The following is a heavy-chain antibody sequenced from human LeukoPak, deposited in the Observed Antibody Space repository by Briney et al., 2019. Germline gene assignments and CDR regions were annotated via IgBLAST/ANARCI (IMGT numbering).Heavy chain of an antibody. D-gene: IGHD4-11*01. CDR3: ARASVTYYYYYYMDV. J-gene: IGHJ6*03. Sequence: SETLSLTCTVSGGSISSSSYYWAWIRQPPGKGLEWIGSIYYSGSTYYNPSLKSRVTISIDTSKNRFSLKLSSVTAADTAVYYCARASVTYYYYYYMDVWGKGATVTVSS. CDR2: IYYSGST. CDR1: GGSISSSSYY. V-gene: IGHV4-39*07.